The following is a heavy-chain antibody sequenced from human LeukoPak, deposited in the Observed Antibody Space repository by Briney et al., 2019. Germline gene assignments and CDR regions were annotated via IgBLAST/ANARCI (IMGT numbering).Heavy chain of an antibody. V-gene: IGHV3-7*01. J-gene: IGHJ4*02. CDR3: VRDNSHFDS. CDR2: IKYDGSER. CDR1: GCMFSGYW. D-gene: IGHD2/OR15-2a*01. Sequence: GGSLRLSCAASGCMFSGYWMSWVRQAPGKGLEWVATIKYDGSERYYVDSVKGRFTISRDNTRESLYLQMNSPRAEDTAVYYCVRDNSHFDSWGQGSLVTVSS.